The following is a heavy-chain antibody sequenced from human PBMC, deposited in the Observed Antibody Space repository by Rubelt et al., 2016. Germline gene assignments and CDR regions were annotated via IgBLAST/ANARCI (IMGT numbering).Heavy chain of an antibody. V-gene: IGHV3-23*04. D-gene: IGHD6-19*01. Sequence: EVQLVESGGGLVKPGGSLRLSCAASGFTFSSYAITWVRQAPGKGLEWVPVIRGSGGTTYYHGSVKGRFTISRDNSKNTRYLQMNSLRAEDTAVYYCAKAGYTSGWFNWFDPWGQGTLVTVSS. CDR1: GFTFSSYA. CDR3: AKAGYTSGWFNWFDP. CDR2: IRGSGGTT. J-gene: IGHJ5*02.